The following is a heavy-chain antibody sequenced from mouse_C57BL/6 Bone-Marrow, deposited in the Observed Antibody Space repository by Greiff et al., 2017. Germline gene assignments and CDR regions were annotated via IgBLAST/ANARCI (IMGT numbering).Heavy chain of an antibody. D-gene: IGHD3-2*02. V-gene: IGHV1-55*01. Sequence: QVQLQQPGAELVKPGASVKMSCKASGYTFTSYWITWVKQRPGQGLEWIGDIYPGSGSTNYNEKFKSKATLAVDTSSSTAYMQLSSLTAEDSAVYYCARQLRGWFAYWGQGTLVTVSA. J-gene: IGHJ3*01. CDR3: ARQLRGWFAY. CDR2: IYPGSGST. CDR1: GYTFTSYW.